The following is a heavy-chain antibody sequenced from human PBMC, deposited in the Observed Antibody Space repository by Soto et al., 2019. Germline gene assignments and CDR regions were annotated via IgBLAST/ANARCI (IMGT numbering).Heavy chain of an antibody. V-gene: IGHV3-7*01. CDR3: SRDVVVGAKALNY. J-gene: IGHJ4*02. CDR1: GFTFSNYW. CDR2: IKEDGSEK. D-gene: IGHD2-15*01. Sequence: PGGSLRLSCAASGFTFSNYWMTWVRQAPGKGLEWVANIKEDGSEKHYVDSVKGRFTISRDNAKNSLYLQMNNLRVEDTAVYFCSRDVVVGAKALNYWGQGALVTVSS.